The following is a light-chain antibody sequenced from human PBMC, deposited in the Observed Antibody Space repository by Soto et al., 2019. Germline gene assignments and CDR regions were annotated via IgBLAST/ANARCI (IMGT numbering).Light chain of an antibody. CDR1: QGISNH. CDR3: QQLNSYPRT. V-gene: IGKV1-9*01. Sequence: DMQLTQSPSFLSASVGDRVTITCRASQGISNHLAWYQQKPGKAPKLLIYVASTLQSGVPSRFSGSGSGTEFILTISSLQPEDFATYYCQQLNSYPRTLGQGTKVEIK. CDR2: VAS. J-gene: IGKJ1*01.